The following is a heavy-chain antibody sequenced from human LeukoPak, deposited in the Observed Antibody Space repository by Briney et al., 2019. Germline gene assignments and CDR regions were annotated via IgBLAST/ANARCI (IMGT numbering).Heavy chain of an antibody. CDR2: VHHSGTT. Sequence: SETLSLTCTVYGGSFTAFYWSWIRQPPGKGLEWLGEVHHSGTTNYNPSLKSRVTISVDTSKNQFSLKLSSVTAADTAVYYCAHYYDSRGAFDIWGQGTMVTVSS. J-gene: IGHJ3*02. D-gene: IGHD3-22*01. CDR1: GGSFTAFY. V-gene: IGHV4-34*01. CDR3: AHYYDSRGAFDI.